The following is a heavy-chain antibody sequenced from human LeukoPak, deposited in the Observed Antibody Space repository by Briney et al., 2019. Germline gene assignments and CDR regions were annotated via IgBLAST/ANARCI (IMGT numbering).Heavy chain of an antibody. V-gene: IGHV3-30*02. D-gene: IGHD3-16*01. CDR2: IRYDGSNK. J-gene: IGHJ4*02. CDR3: ANLPRGTSNKNNY. CDR1: GFTFSNYV. Sequence: PGGSLRLSCVASGFTFSNYVIHWVRQAPSKGLEWVAFIRYDGSNKYYADSVKGRFTISRDNSKNTLYLQMNSLRAEDTAVYYCANLPRGTSNKNNYWGQGTLVTVSS.